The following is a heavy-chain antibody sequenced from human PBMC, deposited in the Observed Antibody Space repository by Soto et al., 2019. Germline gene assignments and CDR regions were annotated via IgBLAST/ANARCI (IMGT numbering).Heavy chain of an antibody. CDR2: IYHTGST. J-gene: IGHJ3*02. CDR3: ARALGWGDAFDI. CDR1: GASISSYY. D-gene: IGHD3-16*01. V-gene: IGHV4-59*01. Sequence: QVQLQESGPGLVKPSETLSLTCTVSGASISSYYWSWIRQPPGKGLEWIGYIYHTGSTRYNPSLKGRLTISVETSKNQCALKVSSVTAADTAVYYCARALGWGDAFDIWGQGTMVTVSS.